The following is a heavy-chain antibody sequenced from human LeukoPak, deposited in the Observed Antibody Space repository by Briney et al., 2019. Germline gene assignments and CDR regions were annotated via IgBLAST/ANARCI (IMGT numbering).Heavy chain of an antibody. CDR3: AKNYVASGYSSCDS. CDR1: GFTFSSYA. D-gene: IGHD3-22*01. CDR2: IATGGTT. Sequence: GGSLRLSCSASGFTFSSYAVTWVRQAPGKGLERVSTIATGGTTYYADSVKGRFTISRDNSQSTLYLQMNSLRAEDTALYYCAKNYVASGYSSCDSWGQGTLVTVSP. V-gene: IGHV3-23*01. J-gene: IGHJ5*01.